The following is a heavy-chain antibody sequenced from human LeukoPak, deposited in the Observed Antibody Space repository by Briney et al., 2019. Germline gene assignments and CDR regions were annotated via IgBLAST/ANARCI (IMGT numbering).Heavy chain of an antibody. J-gene: IGHJ4*02. Sequence: PSETLSLTCSVSGVSIKSSYWSWIRQPPGKGLEWIGDIHYSESINYNPSLKSRVTISVDTSKNQVSLKLSSVTAADTAVYYCARESSSWSAYFDYWGQGTLVTVSS. D-gene: IGHD6-13*01. CDR1: GVSIKSSY. CDR3: ARESSSWSAYFDY. CDR2: IHYSESI. V-gene: IGHV4-59*12.